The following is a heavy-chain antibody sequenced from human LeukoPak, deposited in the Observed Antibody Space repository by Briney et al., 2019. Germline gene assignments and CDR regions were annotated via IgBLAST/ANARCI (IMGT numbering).Heavy chain of an antibody. CDR3: ARDSAGNDY. CDR2: ISYDGSNK. Sequence: GRSLRLSCAASGFTFSSYAMHWARQAPGKGLEWVAVISYDGSNKYYADSVKGRFTISRDNAKNSLYLQMNSLRAEDTANCARDSAGNDYWGQGTLVTVSS. V-gene: IGHV3-30*07. D-gene: IGHD6-13*01. J-gene: IGHJ4*02. CDR1: GFTFSSYA.